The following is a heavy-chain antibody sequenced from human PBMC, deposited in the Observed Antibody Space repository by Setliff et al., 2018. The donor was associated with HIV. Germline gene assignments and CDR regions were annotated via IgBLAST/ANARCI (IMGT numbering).Heavy chain of an antibody. CDR3: ARDGYSSSWYVISGSFDY. D-gene: IGHD6-13*01. CDR2: VYYSGST. V-gene: IGHV4-39*07. Sequence: ETLSLTCIVSGGSISSSSYYWGWIRQPPGKGLEWIGTVYYSGSTYYNPSLKSRVTISVDTSENQFYLKLSSVTAADTAVYYCARDGYSSSWYVISGSFDYWGQGILVTVSS. J-gene: IGHJ4*02. CDR1: GGSISSSSYY.